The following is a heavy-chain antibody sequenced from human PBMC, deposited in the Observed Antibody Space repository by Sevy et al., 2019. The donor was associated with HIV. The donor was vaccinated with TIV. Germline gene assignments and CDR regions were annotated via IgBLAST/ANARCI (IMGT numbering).Heavy chain of an antibody. V-gene: IGHV3-30*18. CDR1: GFTFRTSG. Sequence: GGSLRLSCVTSGFTFRTSGMHWVRQSPGKGLEWVAVISYDEAHKNYADSVKGRFSISKKNSKNTLYPQMSGLRTEDKAVYYWAKDYSAGITMVRGAYRARGDYFDYWGQGTQVTVSS. CDR3: AKDYSAGITMVRGAYRARGDYFDY. D-gene: IGHD3-10*01. CDR2: ISYDEAHK. J-gene: IGHJ4*02.